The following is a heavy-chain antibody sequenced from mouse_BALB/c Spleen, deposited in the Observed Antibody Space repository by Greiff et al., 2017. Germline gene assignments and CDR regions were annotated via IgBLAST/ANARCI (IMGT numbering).Heavy chain of an antibody. V-gene: IGHV1S81*02. CDR3: ARGNYYGTPLDY. CDR1: GYTFTSYW. J-gene: IGHJ4*01. CDR2: INPSNGRT. Sequence: QVQLKQPGAELVKPGASVKLSCKASGYTFTSYWMHWVKQRPGQGLEWIGEINPSNGRTNYNEKFKSKATLTVDKSSSTAYMQLSSLTSEDSAVYYCARGNYYGTPLDYWGQGTSVTVSS. D-gene: IGHD1-1*01.